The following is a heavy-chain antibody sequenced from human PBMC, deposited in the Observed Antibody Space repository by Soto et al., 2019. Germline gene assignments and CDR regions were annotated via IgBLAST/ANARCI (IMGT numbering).Heavy chain of an antibody. CDR2: IVVGSGNT. CDR3: AADLHISSWYRYYYYYGMYV. CDR1: GFTFTSSA. Sequence: GASVKVSCKASGFTFTSSAVQWVRQARGQRLEWIGWIVVGSGNTNYAQKFQERVTITRDMSTSTAYMELSSLRSEDTAVYYCAADLHISSWYRYYYYYGMYVWGQGTTVTVSS. D-gene: IGHD6-13*01. V-gene: IGHV1-58*01. J-gene: IGHJ6*02.